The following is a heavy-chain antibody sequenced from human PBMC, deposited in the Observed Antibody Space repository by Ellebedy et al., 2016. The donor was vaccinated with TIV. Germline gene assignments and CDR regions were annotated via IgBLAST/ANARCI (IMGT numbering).Heavy chain of an antibody. CDR1: GYIFTNYW. CDR3: ARQSYDGSDAMDV. D-gene: IGHD3-22*01. J-gene: IGHJ6*02. CDR2: VYPGDSDT. V-gene: IGHV5-51*01. Sequence: GESLKISCKGSGYIFTNYWIGWVRQMPGKGLEWMGIVYPGDSDTRYRPSFQGQVAISADKSTRTAYLQWSGLKASDTATYYCARQSYDGSDAMDVWGQGTTVTVSS.